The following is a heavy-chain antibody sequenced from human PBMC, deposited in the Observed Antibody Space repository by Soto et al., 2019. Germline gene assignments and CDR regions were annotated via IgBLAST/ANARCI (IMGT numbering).Heavy chain of an antibody. J-gene: IGHJ4*02. V-gene: IGHV3-30*18. CDR2: ISYDGSNK. D-gene: IGHD3-22*01. CDR3: AKEGYYYDSSGYYPYFDY. CDR1: GFTFSSYG. Sequence: HGGSLRLSCAASGFTFSSYGMHWGRQAPGKGLEWVAVISYDGSNKYYADSVKGRFTISRDNSKNTLYLQMNSLRAEDTAVYYCAKEGYYYDSSGYYPYFDYWGQGTLVTVSS.